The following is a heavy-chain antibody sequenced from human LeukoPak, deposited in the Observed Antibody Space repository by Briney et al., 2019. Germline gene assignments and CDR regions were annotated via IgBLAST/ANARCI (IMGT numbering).Heavy chain of an antibody. CDR2: ISYDGSNK. J-gene: IGHJ4*02. Sequence: PGRSLRLSCAASGFTFSSYGMHWVRQAPGKGLEWVAVISYDGSNKYYADSVKGRFTISRDNSKNTLYLQMNSLRAEDTAVYYCAKDRVGATPTEGYWGQGTLVTVSS. CDR1: GFTFSSYG. V-gene: IGHV3-30*18. CDR3: AKDRVGATPTEGY. D-gene: IGHD1-26*01.